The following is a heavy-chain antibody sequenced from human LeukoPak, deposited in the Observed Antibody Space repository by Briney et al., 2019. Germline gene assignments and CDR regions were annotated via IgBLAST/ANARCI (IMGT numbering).Heavy chain of an antibody. CDR3: ARDPYGDYVFDY. CDR2: ISVSGVST. V-gene: IGHV3-23*01. D-gene: IGHD4-17*01. J-gene: IGHJ4*02. Sequence: GGSLRLSCAASGFPFSIYAMSWVRQAPGKGLEWVSGISVSGVSTYYADSVKGRFTISRDNSKNTLYLQMNSLRAEDTALYYCARDPYGDYVFDYWGQGTLVTVSS. CDR1: GFPFSIYA.